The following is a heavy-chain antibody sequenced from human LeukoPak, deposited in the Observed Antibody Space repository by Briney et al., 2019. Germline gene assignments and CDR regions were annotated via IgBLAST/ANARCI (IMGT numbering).Heavy chain of an antibody. J-gene: IGHJ6*04. CDR3: ARGFRYYYYGMDV. Sequence: PSETLSLTCAVSGYSISSCYYWGWILQPPGKGLEWIGSIYHSGSTYYNPSLKSRVTISVDTSKNQFSLKLSSVTAADTAVYYCARGFRYYYYGMDVWGKGTTVTVSS. CDR1: GYSISSCYY. CDR2: IYHSGST. V-gene: IGHV4-38-2*01.